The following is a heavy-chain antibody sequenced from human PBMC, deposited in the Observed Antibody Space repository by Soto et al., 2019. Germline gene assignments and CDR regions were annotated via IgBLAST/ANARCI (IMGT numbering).Heavy chain of an antibody. CDR1: GDSVSSNTAS. J-gene: IGHJ4*02. D-gene: IGHD5-12*01. CDR2: TYFRSKWYN. V-gene: IGHV6-1*01. CDR3: AKGDNLGPKTGYAFDA. Sequence: SQTLSLTCVISGDSVSSNTASWNWIRQSPSRGLEWLGRTYFRSKWYNDYAVSVKSRIIINPDTSNNQFSLQLTSVTPEDTAVYFCAKGDNLGPKTGYAFDAWGQGIMVTVSS.